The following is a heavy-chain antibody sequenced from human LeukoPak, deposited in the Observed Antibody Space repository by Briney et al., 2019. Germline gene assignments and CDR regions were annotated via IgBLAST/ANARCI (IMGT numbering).Heavy chain of an antibody. CDR1: GLTFSSYA. CDR3: ARDVSGSLDY. V-gene: IGHV3-64*01. Sequence: PGGSLRLSCAASGLTFSSYAMHWVRQAPGKGLEYVSAISSNGGSTYYANSVKGRFTISRDNSKNTLYLQMGSLRAEDTAVYYCARDVSGSLDYWGQGTLVTVSS. J-gene: IGHJ4*02. D-gene: IGHD2-8*01. CDR2: ISSNGGST.